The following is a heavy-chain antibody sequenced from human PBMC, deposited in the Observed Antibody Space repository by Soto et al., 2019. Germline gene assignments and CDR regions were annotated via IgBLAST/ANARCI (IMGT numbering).Heavy chain of an antibody. CDR1: GYTFTSYG. V-gene: IGHV1-18*04. J-gene: IGHJ5*02. Sequence: ASVKVSRKASGYTFTSYGISWVRHAPGQGLEWMGWISAYNGNTNYAQKLKGRVTMTTDTSTSTAYMELRSLRSDDTAVYYCARFGRAYCSSTSCYSFRTRDNWFDLWGQGTLGTVS. CDR2: ISAYNGNT. CDR3: ARFGRAYCSSTSCYSFRTRDNWFDL. D-gene: IGHD2-2*01.